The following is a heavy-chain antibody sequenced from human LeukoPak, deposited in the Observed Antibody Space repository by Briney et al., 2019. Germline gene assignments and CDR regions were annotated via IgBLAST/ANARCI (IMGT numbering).Heavy chain of an antibody. Sequence: SGGSLRLSCAASGFTFSSYSMNWVRQAPGKWLEWVSYISSSSSTIYYADSVKGRFTISRDNAKNSLYLQMNSLRAEDTAVYYCARDRGMTTVVTPVWGQGTLVTVSS. CDR3: ARDRGMTTVVTPV. D-gene: IGHD4-23*01. J-gene: IGHJ4*02. V-gene: IGHV3-48*01. CDR1: GFTFSSYS. CDR2: ISSSSSTI.